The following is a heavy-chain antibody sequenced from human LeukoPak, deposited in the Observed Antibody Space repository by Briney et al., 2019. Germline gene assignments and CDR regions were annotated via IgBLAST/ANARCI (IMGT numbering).Heavy chain of an antibody. CDR1: GYTFTSYY. CDR3: ARERQVLTGYYFTLPVRNWFDP. Sequence: ASVKVSCKASGYTFTSYYMHWVRQAPGQGLEWMGIINPSGGSTSYAQKFQGRVTMIRDTSTSTVYMELSSLRSEDTAVYYCARERQVLTGYYFTLPVRNWFDPWGQGTLVTVSS. CDR2: INPSGGST. J-gene: IGHJ5*02. V-gene: IGHV1-46*01. D-gene: IGHD3-9*01.